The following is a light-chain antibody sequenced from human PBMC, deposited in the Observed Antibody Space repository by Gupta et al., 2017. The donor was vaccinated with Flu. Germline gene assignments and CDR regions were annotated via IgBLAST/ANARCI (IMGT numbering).Light chain of an antibody. Sequence: DTQMTQSPSTLSASVGDRVTITCRASQNIYIYLVWYQQISGKAPKLLIYKASTLGTGVPSSFSGSGSGTEFTITISSLQPDDSATYFCQQFNSYSYTFGQGTKLEI. J-gene: IGKJ2*01. V-gene: IGKV1-5*03. CDR3: QQFNSYSYT. CDR2: KAS. CDR1: QNIYIY.